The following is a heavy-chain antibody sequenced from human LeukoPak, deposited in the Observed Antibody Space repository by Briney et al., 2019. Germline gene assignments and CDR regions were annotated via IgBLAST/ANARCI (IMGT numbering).Heavy chain of an antibody. J-gene: IGHJ4*02. CDR1: GGSISSSSYY. D-gene: IGHD4-17*01. V-gene: IGHV4-39*07. Sequence: SETLSLTCTVSGGSISSSSYYWGWIRQPPGKGLEWIGSIYYSGSTYYNPSLKSRVTISVDTSKNQFSLKLSSVTAADTAVYYCARKMTTVTYYFDYWGQGTLVTVSS. CDR2: IYYSGST. CDR3: ARKMTTVTYYFDY.